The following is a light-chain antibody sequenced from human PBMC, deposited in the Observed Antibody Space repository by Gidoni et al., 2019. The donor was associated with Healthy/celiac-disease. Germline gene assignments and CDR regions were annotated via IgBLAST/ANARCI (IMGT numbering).Light chain of an antibody. J-gene: IGLJ2*01. CDR3: QTWDSRNVV. CDR1: KLGENY. V-gene: IGLV3-1*01. CDR2: QDT. Sequence: SYVLTQPPSVSVSPGQTASITCSGDKLGENYSSWYQQKPGQSPVLVIYQDTKRPSGIPERFSGSNSGNTATLTISGTQAMDEADYYCQTWDSRNVVFGGGTKLTVL.